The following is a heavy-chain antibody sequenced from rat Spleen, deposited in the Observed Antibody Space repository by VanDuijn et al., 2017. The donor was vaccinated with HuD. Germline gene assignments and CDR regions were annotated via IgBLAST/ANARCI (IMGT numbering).Heavy chain of an antibody. J-gene: IGHJ2*01. D-gene: IGHD1-11*01. V-gene: IGHV2S12*01. CDR3: TRVAEADFDY. CDR2: ISSGGST. CDR1: GFSLTSNG. Sequence: QVQLKESGPGLVQPSQTLSLTCTVSGFSLTSNGVSWVRQPPGKGLEWIAAISSGGSTYYNSALKSRLSISRDTSKSRVFLKMNSLQTEDTAIYFCTRVAEADFDYWGQGVMVTVSS.